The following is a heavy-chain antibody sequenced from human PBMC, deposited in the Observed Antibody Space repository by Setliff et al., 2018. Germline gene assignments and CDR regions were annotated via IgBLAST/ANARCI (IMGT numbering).Heavy chain of an antibody. Sequence: SETLSLTCTVSGGSISTHYWSWIRQPPGKGLEWIGYIFYSGNTNYNPSLKSRVAISVDSSKNQFFLKLSSVTVADTAVYYCARDRATMVRGVISYFYYDMDVWGGGTTVTVSS. CDR3: ARDRATMVRGVISYFYYDMDV. V-gene: IGHV4-59*11. D-gene: IGHD3-10*01. CDR1: GGSISTHY. J-gene: IGHJ6*03. CDR2: IFYSGNT.